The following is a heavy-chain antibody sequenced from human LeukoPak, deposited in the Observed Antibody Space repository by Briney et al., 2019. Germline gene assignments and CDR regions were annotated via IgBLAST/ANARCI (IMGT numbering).Heavy chain of an antibody. CDR1: GFTFSEHY. CDR3: VGVKGPPSYSPDY. J-gene: IGHJ4*02. V-gene: IGHV3-72*01. Sequence: GGSLRLSCAASGFTFSEHYVDWVRQAPGKVLEWVARSRNKVNSYSTEYAASVKGRFTVSRDESKSSVYLQMNSLGLDDTAVYYCVGVKGPPSYSPDYWGQGTLVTVSS. D-gene: IGHD4-11*01. CDR2: SRNKVNSYST.